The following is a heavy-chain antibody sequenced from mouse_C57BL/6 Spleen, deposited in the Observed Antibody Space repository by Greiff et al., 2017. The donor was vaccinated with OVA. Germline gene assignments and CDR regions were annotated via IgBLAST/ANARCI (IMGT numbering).Heavy chain of an antibody. J-gene: IGHJ1*03. V-gene: IGHV14-2*01. CDR3: ARCGNSPYCYFDV. CDR1: GFNIKDYY. CDR2: IDPEDGAN. D-gene: IGHD2-1*01. Sequence: VQLQQSGAELVKPGASVKLSCTASGFNIKDYYMHWVKQRTEQGLEWIGRIDPEDGANKYAPKFQGKATITADNSSNTAYLQLSSLTSEDTAVYYFARCGNSPYCYFDVWGTGTTVTVSS.